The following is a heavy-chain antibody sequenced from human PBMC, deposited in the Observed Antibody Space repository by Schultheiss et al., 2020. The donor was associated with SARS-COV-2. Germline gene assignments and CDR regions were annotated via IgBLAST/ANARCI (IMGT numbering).Heavy chain of an antibody. V-gene: IGHV3-33*01. Sequence: GGSLRLSCAASGFTFSSYGMHWVRQAPGKGLEWVAVIWYDGSNKYYADSVKGRFTISRDNSKNTLYLQMNSLRAEDTAVYYCARGRDIVVVPAARRSAAFDIWGQGTMVTVSS. CDR3: ARGRDIVVVPAARRSAAFDI. CDR2: IWYDGSNK. CDR1: GFTFSSYG. J-gene: IGHJ3*02. D-gene: IGHD2-2*01.